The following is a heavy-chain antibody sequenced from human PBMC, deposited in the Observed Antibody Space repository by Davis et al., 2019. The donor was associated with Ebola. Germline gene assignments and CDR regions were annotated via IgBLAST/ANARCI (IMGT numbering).Heavy chain of an antibody. CDR3: AGGSGYYYYYGMDV. D-gene: IGHD6-19*01. Sequence: GESLKISCAASGFSFSSYWMSWVRQAPGKGLEWVANIKPDGSDKYYADSVKGRFTISRHNAKNSLCLQMNSLRDEDTAVYYCAGGSGYYYYYGMDVWGQGTTVTVSS. J-gene: IGHJ6*02. CDR2: IKPDGSDK. CDR1: GFSFSSYW. V-gene: IGHV3-7*01.